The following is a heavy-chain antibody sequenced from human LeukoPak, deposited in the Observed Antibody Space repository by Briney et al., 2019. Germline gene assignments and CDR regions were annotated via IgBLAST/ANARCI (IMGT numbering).Heavy chain of an antibody. CDR2: ISYDGSNK. D-gene: IGHD6-13*01. Sequence: GGSLRLSCAASGFTFSSYGMHWVRQAPGKGLEWVAVISYDGSNKYYADSVKGRFTISRDNSKNTLGLQMSSLRAEDTAVYYCAKDPSYTAAGIDYWGQGTLVTVSS. V-gene: IGHV3-30*18. CDR3: AKDPSYTAAGIDY. J-gene: IGHJ4*02. CDR1: GFTFSSYG.